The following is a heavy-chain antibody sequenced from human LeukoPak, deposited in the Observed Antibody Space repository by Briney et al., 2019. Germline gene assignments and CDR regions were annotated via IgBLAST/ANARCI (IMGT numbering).Heavy chain of an antibody. CDR3: ARERGIQLWNRPFDAFDI. J-gene: IGHJ3*02. CDR2: ISNGGDTT. V-gene: IGHV3-23*01. CDR1: GFTFSSYA. Sequence: GGSLRLSCAASGFTFSSYAMSWVRQAPGKGLEWVSAISNGGDTTYYADSVKGRFTISRDNSKNTVYLQMNSPRAEDTAVYYCARERGIQLWNRPFDAFDIWGQGTMVTVSS. D-gene: IGHD5-18*01.